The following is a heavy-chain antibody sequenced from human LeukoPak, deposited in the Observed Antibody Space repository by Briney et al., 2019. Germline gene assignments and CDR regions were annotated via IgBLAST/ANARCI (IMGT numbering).Heavy chain of an antibody. V-gene: IGHV3-48*03. CDR2: IGSDGSTI. CDR1: GFTFSSYE. J-gene: IGHJ3*02. Sequence: PGGSLRLSCAASGFTFSSYEMNWVRQAPGQGLEWVSYIGSDGSTIYYANSMKGRFTMSRDNAKNSLYLQMSSLRVEDTAVYYCARSNWGHYAFDIWGQGTMVVVSS. CDR3: ARSNWGHYAFDI. D-gene: IGHD7-27*01.